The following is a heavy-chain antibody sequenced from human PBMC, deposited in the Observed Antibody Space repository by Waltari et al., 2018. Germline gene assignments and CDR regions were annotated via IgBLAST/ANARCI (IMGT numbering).Heavy chain of an antibody. D-gene: IGHD6-19*01. CDR3: ARRAAVAGTGLLDDY. Sequence: QVQLVQSGAEVKKPGASVTVSCKASGYTFTSYGIRWVRQAPGKGLEWMGWISAYNGNTNYAQKLQGRVTMTTDTSTSTAYMELRSLRSDDTAVYYCARRAAVAGTGLLDDYWGQGTLVTVSS. CDR2: ISAYNGNT. V-gene: IGHV1-18*01. CDR1: GYTFTSYG. J-gene: IGHJ4*02.